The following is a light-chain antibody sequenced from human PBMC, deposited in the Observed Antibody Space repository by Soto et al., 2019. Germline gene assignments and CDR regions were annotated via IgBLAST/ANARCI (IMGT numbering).Light chain of an antibody. CDR3: QQYGSSHRT. V-gene: IGKV3-20*01. Sequence: ETVMTQSPATLSVSPGERATLSCRASQSVNSNLAWYQQKPGQAPRLLIYGASSRATGIPDRFSGSGSGTDFTLTISRLEPEDLAVYYCQQYGSSHRTFGQGSKVDIK. J-gene: IGKJ1*01. CDR2: GAS. CDR1: QSVNSN.